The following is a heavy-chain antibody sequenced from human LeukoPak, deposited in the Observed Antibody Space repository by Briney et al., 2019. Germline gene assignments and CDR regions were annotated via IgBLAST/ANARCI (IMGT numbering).Heavy chain of an antibody. V-gene: IGHV3-74*01. CDR2: INSDGSST. Sequence: GGSLRLSCAASGFTFSSYWMHWVRQAPGKGLVWVSRINSDGSSTSYADSVKGQFTISRDNAKNTLYLQMNSLRAEDTAVYYCARDRGDGYSEIGFDYWGQGTLVTVSS. CDR3: ARDRGDGYSEIGFDY. J-gene: IGHJ4*02. CDR1: GFTFSSYW. D-gene: IGHD5-24*01.